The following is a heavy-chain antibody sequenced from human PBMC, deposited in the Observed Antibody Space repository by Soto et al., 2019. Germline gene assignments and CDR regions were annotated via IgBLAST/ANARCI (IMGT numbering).Heavy chain of an antibody. CDR3: ARDLAAGDY. D-gene: IGHD6-13*01. Sequence: QVQLVQSGAEVKKPGASVKLSCKASGYTFINYYIHWVRQAPGQGLEWMGIFNPTSGSTNYAQKFQGKVTLTMDTSTRTVYMELSSLRFDDTAVYYCARDLAAGDYWGQGTLVTVSS. J-gene: IGHJ4*02. CDR2: FNPTSGST. CDR1: GYTFINYY. V-gene: IGHV1-46*01.